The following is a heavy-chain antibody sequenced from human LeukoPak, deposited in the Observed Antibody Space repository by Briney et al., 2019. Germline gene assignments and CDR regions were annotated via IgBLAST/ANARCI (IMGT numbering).Heavy chain of an antibody. V-gene: IGHV1-46*01. J-gene: IGHJ5*02. Sequence: ASVKVSCKASGYTFTSYYMHWVRQAPGQGLEWMGIINPSGGSTSYAQKFQGRVTMTRDTSISTAYMELSRLRSDDTAVYYCARVRAAGTNWFDPWGQGTLVTVSS. CDR2: INPSGGST. CDR3: ARVRAAGTNWFDP. CDR1: GYTFTSYY. D-gene: IGHD6-13*01.